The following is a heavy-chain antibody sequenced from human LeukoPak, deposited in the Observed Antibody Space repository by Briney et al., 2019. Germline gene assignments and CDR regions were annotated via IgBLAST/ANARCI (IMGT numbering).Heavy chain of an antibody. Sequence: GGSLRVSCAASGFTFSAYSMNWVRQAPGKGLEWVSSITPSSSSIFYADSVKGRFTISRDNAKNLLYLQMSSLRAEDTAVYYCASDYDSPFDFWGQGTLVTVSS. CDR2: ITPSSSSI. J-gene: IGHJ4*02. V-gene: IGHV3-21*06. D-gene: IGHD5-12*01. CDR3: ASDYDSPFDF. CDR1: GFTFSAYS.